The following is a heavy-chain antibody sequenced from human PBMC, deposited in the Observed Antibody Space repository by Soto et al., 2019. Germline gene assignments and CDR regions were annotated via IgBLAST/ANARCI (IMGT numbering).Heavy chain of an antibody. J-gene: IGHJ6*03. CDR2: IWYDGSNK. D-gene: IGHD1-1*01. Sequence: QVQLVESGGGVVQPGRSLRLSCAASGFTFSSYGMHWVRQAPGKGLEWVAVIWYDGSNKYYADSVKDRFTISRDNSNNTLYLQMNSMRAEDMAVYYCAKDGNNYYRDVCGKGTTVTVSS. CDR3: AKDGNNYYRDV. CDR1: GFTFSSYG. V-gene: IGHV3-33*06.